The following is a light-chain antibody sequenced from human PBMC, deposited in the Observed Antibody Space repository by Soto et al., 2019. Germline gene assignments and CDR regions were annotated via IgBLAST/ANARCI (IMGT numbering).Light chain of an antibody. V-gene: IGKV3-11*01. CDR2: DAS. Sequence: EIVLTQSPATLSLSPGEGASLSCRASHFVSDSLGWYQQKPGQPPRLLIYDASDRATGIPNRFRGSGSGTAFTLTISSLEPEDFAVYYCQVRSNWPPITFGQGTRLEIK. CDR3: QVRSNWPPIT. J-gene: IGKJ5*01. CDR1: HFVSDS.